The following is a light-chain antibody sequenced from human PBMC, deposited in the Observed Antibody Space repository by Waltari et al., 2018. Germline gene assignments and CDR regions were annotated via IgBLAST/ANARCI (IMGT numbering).Light chain of an antibody. J-gene: IGKJ2*01. V-gene: IGKV4-1*01. CDR2: WAS. Sequence: DIVMTQSPDSLAVSLGERATVNCESSQRVLYSSNNKNYLAWYQQKPGKPPKLLIYWASTRESGVPDRFSGSGSGTDFTLTISSLQAEDVAVYYCQQYYSTPYTFGQGTKLEIK. CDR3: QQYYSTPYT. CDR1: QRVLYSSNNKNY.